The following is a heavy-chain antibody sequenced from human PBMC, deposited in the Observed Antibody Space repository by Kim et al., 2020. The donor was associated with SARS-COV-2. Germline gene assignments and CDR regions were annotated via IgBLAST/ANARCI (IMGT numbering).Heavy chain of an antibody. CDR1: GFTFSSYA. D-gene: IGHD6-13*01. CDR3: AKAAIPRGQLGYYFDY. J-gene: IGHJ4*02. Sequence: GGSLRLSCAASGFTFSSYAMSWVHQAPGKGLEWVSAISGSGGSTYYADSVKGRFTISRDNSKNTLYLQMNSLRAEDTAVYYCAKAAIPRGQLGYYFDYWGQGTLVTVSS. CDR2: ISGSGGST. V-gene: IGHV3-23*01.